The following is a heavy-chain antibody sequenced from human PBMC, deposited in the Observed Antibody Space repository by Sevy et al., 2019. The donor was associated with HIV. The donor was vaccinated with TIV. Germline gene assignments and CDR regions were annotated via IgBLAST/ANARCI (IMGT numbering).Heavy chain of an antibody. CDR2: INSDGTTT. D-gene: IGHD3-10*01. V-gene: IGHV3-74*01. CDR1: GFNFASYW. CDR3: ARGGILYFGAIDN. Sequence: GGSLRLSCAASGFNFASYWMHWVRQSPGKGLVWVSRINSDGTTTKYADSVRGRFTMSRDNAKGTLFLQINSLGPEDTAVYYCARGGILYFGAIDNWGQGTLVTVSS. J-gene: IGHJ4*02.